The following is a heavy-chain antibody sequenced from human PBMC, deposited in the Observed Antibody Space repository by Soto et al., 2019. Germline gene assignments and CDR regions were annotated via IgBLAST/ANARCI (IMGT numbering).Heavy chain of an antibody. V-gene: IGHV3-21*01. D-gene: IGHD1-26*01. CDR1: GFTFSSYS. CDR3: ARLVGATDFDY. Sequence: GGSLRLSCAVSGFTFSSYSMNWVRQAPGKGLEWVSSISSSSSYIYYADSVKGRFTISRDNAKNSLYLQMNSLRAEDTAVYYCARLVGATDFDYWGQGTLVTVSS. CDR2: ISSSSSYI. J-gene: IGHJ4*02.